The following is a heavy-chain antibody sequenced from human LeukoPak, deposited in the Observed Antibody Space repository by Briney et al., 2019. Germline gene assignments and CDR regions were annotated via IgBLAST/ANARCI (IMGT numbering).Heavy chain of an antibody. V-gene: IGHV3-20*04. CDR1: GVTFDNYG. Sequence: GGSLRLSCAGSGVTFDNYGMSWVRQAPGKGLEWVSGINWNGRVTIYADSVKGRFNISRDNDKKSLHLQMNSLRAEYTALYYCARSGDSSAFDSWGQGTLVTVSS. J-gene: IGHJ4*02. CDR3: ARSGDSSAFDS. D-gene: IGHD5-18*01. CDR2: INWNGRVT.